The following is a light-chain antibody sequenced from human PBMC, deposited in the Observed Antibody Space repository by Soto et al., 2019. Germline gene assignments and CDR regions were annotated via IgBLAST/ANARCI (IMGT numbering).Light chain of an antibody. CDR2: EVS. CDR1: SSDVGGYNY. J-gene: IGLJ1*01. CDR3: SSYTNSSAGV. Sequence: QSVLTQPASVSGSPGQSITISCTGTSSDVGGYNYVSWYQQHPGKAPKLMIYEVSNRPSGVSNRFSGSKSGNTASLTISGLQAEDEADYYCSSYTNSSAGVFGTGTKLTVL. V-gene: IGLV2-14*01.